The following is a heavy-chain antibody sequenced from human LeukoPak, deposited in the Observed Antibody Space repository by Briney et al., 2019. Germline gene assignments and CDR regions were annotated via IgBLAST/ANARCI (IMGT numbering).Heavy chain of an antibody. Sequence: PGGSLRLSCAASGFTFSSYGMHGVRQAPGKGLEWVAFIRYDGSNKYYAESVKGRFTISRDNSKNTLYLQMNSLRAEDTAVYYCAKDRGYSGYDWEGVFDYWGQGTLVTVSS. CDR3: AKDRGYSGYDWEGVFDY. CDR2: IRYDGSNK. V-gene: IGHV3-30*02. D-gene: IGHD5-12*01. CDR1: GFTFSSYG. J-gene: IGHJ4*02.